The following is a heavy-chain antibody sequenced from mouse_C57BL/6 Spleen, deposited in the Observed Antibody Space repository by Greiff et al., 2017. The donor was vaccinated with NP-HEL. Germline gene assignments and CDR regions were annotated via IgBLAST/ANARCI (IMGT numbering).Heavy chain of an antibody. CDR1: GYTFTSYW. Sequence: QVQLQQPGAELVRPGTSVKLSCKASGYTFTSYWMHWVKQRPGQGLEWIGVIDPSDSYTNYNQKFKGKATLTVDTSSSTAYMQLSSLTSEDSAVYYCASEAYWGQGTLVTVSA. J-gene: IGHJ3*01. CDR2: IDPSDSYT. V-gene: IGHV1-59*01. CDR3: ASEAY.